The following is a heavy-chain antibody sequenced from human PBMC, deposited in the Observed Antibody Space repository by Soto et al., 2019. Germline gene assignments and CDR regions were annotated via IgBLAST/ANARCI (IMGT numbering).Heavy chain of an antibody. CDR2: ISHDGSST. Sequence: PGGSLRLSCAASGFTFNNYAMHWVRQAPGKGLEYVSGISHDGSSTYYANSVKGRFTISRDNSKNTLFLQMGSLRGEDMAVYYCARHVSGYDYYFDCWGQGTLVTVSS. CDR1: GFTFNNYA. D-gene: IGHD5-12*01. V-gene: IGHV3-64*01. CDR3: ARHVSGYDYYFDC. J-gene: IGHJ4*02.